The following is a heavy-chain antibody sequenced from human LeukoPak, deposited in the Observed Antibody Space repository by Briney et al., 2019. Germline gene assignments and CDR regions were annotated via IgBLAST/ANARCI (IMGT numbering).Heavy chain of an antibody. CDR1: GDSLSSSNYY. CDR3: ARRGLRWAFDY. Sequence: PSETLSLTCTVSGDSLSSSNYYWGWIRQPPGTGLEWIGSIYYSGSAYYNPSLKSRVTISVDTSKNQFSLKMSSVTAADTAVYYCARRGLRWAFDYWGQGTLVTVSS. CDR2: IYYSGSA. V-gene: IGHV4-39*01. D-gene: IGHD4-23*01. J-gene: IGHJ4*02.